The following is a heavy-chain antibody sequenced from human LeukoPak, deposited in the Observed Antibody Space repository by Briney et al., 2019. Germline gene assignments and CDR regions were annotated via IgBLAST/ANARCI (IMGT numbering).Heavy chain of an antibody. CDR1: GFTFSSYS. V-gene: IGHV3-21*01. CDR2: ISSSSSYI. Sequence: GGSLRLSCAASGFTFSSYSMNWVSQAPGKGLEWVSSISSSSSYIYYADSVKGRFTISRDNAKNSLYLQMNSLRAEDTDVYYCASWPGGWYGEDSWGQGTLVTVSS. CDR3: ASWPGGWYGEDS. D-gene: IGHD6-19*01. J-gene: IGHJ4*02.